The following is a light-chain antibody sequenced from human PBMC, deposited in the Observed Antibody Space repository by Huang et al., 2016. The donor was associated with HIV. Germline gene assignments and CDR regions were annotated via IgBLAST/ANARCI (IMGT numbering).Light chain of an antibody. J-gene: IGKJ2*01. CDR1: QGITNS. Sequence: DIQMTQSPSSLSASVGDRVTITCRAIQGITNSLAWYQQRPGKAPKLLLYSTSRVQTGVPSRFSGSGYGTDFTLTSNGLQPADFATYYCQQYYSPPDTFGQGTKLEIK. V-gene: IGKV1-NL1*01. CDR3: QQYYSPPDT. CDR2: STS.